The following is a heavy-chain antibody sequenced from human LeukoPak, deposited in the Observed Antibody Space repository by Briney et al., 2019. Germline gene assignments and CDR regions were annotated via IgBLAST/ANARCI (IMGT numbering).Heavy chain of an antibody. D-gene: IGHD6-6*01. J-gene: IGHJ4*02. V-gene: IGHV3-66*02. CDR2: IYNGGTT. Sequence: GSLRLSCAASGVTSNYMTWVHQAPGKGLEWVSVIYNGGTTYYADSVKGRFTISRDNSKSTLFVYLQMNSLRTDDTALYYCAGGGEAARSLAYWGQGALVTVSS. CDR1: GVTSNY. CDR3: AGGGEAARSLAY.